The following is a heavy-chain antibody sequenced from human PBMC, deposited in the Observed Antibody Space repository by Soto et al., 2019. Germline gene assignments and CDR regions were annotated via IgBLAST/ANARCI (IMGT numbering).Heavy chain of an antibody. CDR3: ARGGGVGVAGSAAFDM. CDR1: GYPVTAYY. Sequence: QLHLVQSGAVVKKPGASVTVSCSASGYPVTAYYMHWVRQAPGRGLEWMGGINPATGAAKYTQTFPGRVTLARDPSTRTVFMELGGLTSEDTGVFYCARGGGVGVAGSAAFDMWGQGTLVTVSS. D-gene: IGHD3-3*01. CDR2: INPATGAA. V-gene: IGHV1-2*02. J-gene: IGHJ3*02.